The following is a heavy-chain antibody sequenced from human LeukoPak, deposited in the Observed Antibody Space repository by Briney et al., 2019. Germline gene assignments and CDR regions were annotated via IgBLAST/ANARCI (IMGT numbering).Heavy chain of an antibody. CDR2: ITSNGDKT. CDR3: ARGGATTLFDY. D-gene: IGHD1-26*01. CDR1: GFTFSSYA. J-gene: IGHJ4*02. V-gene: IGHV3-64*01. Sequence: GGSLRLSCAASGFTFSSYAMHWVRQAPGKGLEYVSAITSNGDKTYYGNSVKGRFTISRDNPKNTPYLQMGSLRIEDMAVYYCARGGATTLFDYWGQGTLATVSS.